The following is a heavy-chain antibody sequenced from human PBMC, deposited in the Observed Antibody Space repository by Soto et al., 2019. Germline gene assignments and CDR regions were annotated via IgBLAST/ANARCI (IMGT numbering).Heavy chain of an antibody. CDR2: IRGSADSA. V-gene: IGHV3-23*01. CDR1: GFTFSSYG. CDR3: AKHLWFGESVFDP. J-gene: IGHJ5*02. D-gene: IGHD3-10*01. Sequence: GGSRLSCAASGFTFSSYGMSWVRQAPRKGLEWVSTIRGSADSANYADSVKGRFTISRDNSKNMLYLQMNSLRADDTAVYYCAKHLWFGESVFDPWGQGTLVTVSS.